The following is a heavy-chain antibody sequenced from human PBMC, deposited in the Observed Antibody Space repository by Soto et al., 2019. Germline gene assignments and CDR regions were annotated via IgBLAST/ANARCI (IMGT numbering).Heavy chain of an antibody. D-gene: IGHD5-12*01. Sequence: PSETLSLTCTVSGGSISRGDYYWSWIRQPPGKGLEWIGYIYYSGSTYYNPSLKSRVTISVDTSKNQFSLKLSSVTAADTAVYSCARALYSGYESGYYFDYWGQGSLVTVSS. J-gene: IGHJ4*02. V-gene: IGHV4-30-4*02. CDR1: GGSISRGDYY. CDR3: ARALYSGYESGYYFDY. CDR2: IYYSGST.